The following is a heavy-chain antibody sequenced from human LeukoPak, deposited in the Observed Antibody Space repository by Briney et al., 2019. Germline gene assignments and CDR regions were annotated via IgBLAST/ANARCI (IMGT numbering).Heavy chain of an antibody. D-gene: IGHD3-10*01. CDR1: GFMFSSYE. J-gene: IGHJ4*02. CDR3: ARVVVRGVLILRY. V-gene: IGHV3-48*03. CDR2: ISSSGSTI. Sequence: GGSLRLSCAASGFMFSSYEMNWVRQAPGKGLEWVSYISSSGSTIYYADSVKGRFTISRDNAKNSLYPQMNSLRAEDTAVYYCARVVVRGVLILRYWGQGTLVTVSS.